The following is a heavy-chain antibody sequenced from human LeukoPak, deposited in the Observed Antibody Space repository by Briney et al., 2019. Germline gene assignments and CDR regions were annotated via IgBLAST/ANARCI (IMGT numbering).Heavy chain of an antibody. V-gene: IGHV5-51*01. D-gene: IGHD3-22*01. J-gene: IGHJ3*02. Sequence: GESLKISFKASGYRFTCYWIGWGRPMPGKGLEWMGIIYPGDSETRYSPSFQGQVTISADKSISTAYLQWSSLKASDTAMYYCARRYYYDSSGYYLAHDAFDIWGQGTMVTVSS. CDR1: GYRFTCYW. CDR2: IYPGDSET. CDR3: ARRYYYDSSGYYLAHDAFDI.